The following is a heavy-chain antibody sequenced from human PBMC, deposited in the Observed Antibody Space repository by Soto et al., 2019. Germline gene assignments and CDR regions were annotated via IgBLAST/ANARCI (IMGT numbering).Heavy chain of an antibody. V-gene: IGHV3-33*01. J-gene: IGHJ3*01. Sequence: QVQLVESGGGVVQPGRSLRLSCAASGFTFSSYGMHWVRQAPGKGLEWVAVIWYDGSNKYFADSVKGRFTISKDNSKNTLFLQMNSLRAEDMAVYYCARDIGDHSSRWTDAFDLWGQGTMVTVSS. CDR2: IWYDGSNK. CDR1: GFTFSSYG. CDR3: ARDIGDHSSRWTDAFDL. D-gene: IGHD6-13*01.